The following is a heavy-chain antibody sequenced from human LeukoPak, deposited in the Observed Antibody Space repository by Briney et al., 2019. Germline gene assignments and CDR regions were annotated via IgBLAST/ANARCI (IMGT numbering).Heavy chain of an antibody. CDR3: AKGGSTDFYYGDV. D-gene: IGHD3/OR15-3a*01. CDR1: GGSMTNLY. J-gene: IGHJ6*02. V-gene: IGHV4-59*01. Sequence: SETLSLTCSVSGGSMTNLYWTWIRQPPGKGLEWIGDIYDSGSTRYNTSLESRVTISVDTSKNQFSLKLSSVTAADTAVYYCAKGGSTDFYYGDVWGQGTTVTASS. CDR2: IYDSGST.